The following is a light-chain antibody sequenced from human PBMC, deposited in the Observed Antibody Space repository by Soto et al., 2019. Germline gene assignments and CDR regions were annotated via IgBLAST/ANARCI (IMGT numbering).Light chain of an antibody. V-gene: IGKV3-20*01. Sequence: EIVMTQSPATLSVSPGERVALSCRASQSVSSNLAWYQQKPGQAPRLLIHGPSRRATGIPDRFSASGSGTDFTLTISRLEPEDFAVYYCQQYGSSPFPFGQGTKVDIK. J-gene: IGKJ1*01. CDR2: GPS. CDR3: QQYGSSPFP. CDR1: QSVSSN.